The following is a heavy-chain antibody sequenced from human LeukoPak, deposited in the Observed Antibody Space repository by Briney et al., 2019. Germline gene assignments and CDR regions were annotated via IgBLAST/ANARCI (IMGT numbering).Heavy chain of an antibody. J-gene: IGHJ3*02. Sequence: SETLSLTCTVSGGSISSYYWSWIRQPPGKGLEWIGYIYYSGSTNYNPSLKSRVTISVDTSKNQFSLKLSSVTAADTAVYYCAREGRVAAAHDAFDIWGQGTMVTVSA. V-gene: IGHV4-59*01. CDR3: AREGRVAAAHDAFDI. D-gene: IGHD6-13*01. CDR1: GGSISSYY. CDR2: IYYSGST.